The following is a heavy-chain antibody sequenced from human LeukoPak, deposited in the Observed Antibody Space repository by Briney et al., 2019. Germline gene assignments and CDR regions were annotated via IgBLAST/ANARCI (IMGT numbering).Heavy chain of an antibody. D-gene: IGHD3-10*01. CDR2: NIPIFGTA. CDR3: ARDAHYYGSGSYYTDAFDI. CDR1: GGTLCSYP. V-gene: IGHV1-69*06. Sequence: SVKDSCMAPGGTLCSYPISWVRQAPGQGLEWMGGNIPIFGTANYAQKFQGRVTITADKSTSTAYMELSSLRSEDTAVYYCARDAHYYGSGSYYTDAFDIWGQGTMVTVSS. J-gene: IGHJ3*02.